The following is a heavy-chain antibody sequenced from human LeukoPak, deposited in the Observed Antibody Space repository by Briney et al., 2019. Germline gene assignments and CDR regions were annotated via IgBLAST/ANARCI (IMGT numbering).Heavy chain of an antibody. J-gene: IGHJ5*02. CDR2: ISSSSSTI. CDR1: GFTFSDYY. CDR3: ARALVISTAGSEFDP. D-gene: IGHD3-22*01. Sequence: GGSLRLSCAASGFTFSDYYMSWIRQPPGKALEWVSYISSSSSTIYYADSVKGRFTISRDNAKNSLYLQLNSLRAEDTAVYYCARALVISTAGSEFDPWGQGTLVTVSS. V-gene: IGHV3-11*04.